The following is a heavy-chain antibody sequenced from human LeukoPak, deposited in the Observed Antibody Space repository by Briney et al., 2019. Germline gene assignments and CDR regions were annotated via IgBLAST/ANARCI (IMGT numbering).Heavy chain of an antibody. CDR3: ATVPLGYSSGGYSFDQ. CDR2: FDPEDGET. D-gene: IGHD6-19*01. V-gene: IGHV1-24*01. J-gene: IGHJ4*02. Sequence: PCASVTVSYKVSGYTLNELSMHWVRQAPGKGLEWMGGFDPEDGETIYAQKFQGRVTMTEDTSTDTAYTELSSLRSEDTAVYYCATVPLGYSSGGYSFDQWAQGTLVSVSS. CDR1: GYTLNELS.